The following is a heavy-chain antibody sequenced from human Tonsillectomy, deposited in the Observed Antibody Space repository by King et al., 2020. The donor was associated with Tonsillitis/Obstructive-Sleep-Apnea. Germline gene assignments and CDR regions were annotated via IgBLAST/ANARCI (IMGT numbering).Heavy chain of an antibody. J-gene: IGHJ3*02. Sequence: QLQESGPGLVKPSETLSLTCTVSGGSISSSTYYWGWIRQPPGKGLGWIWTIYYNGSTDYYPSLKTRFTISVETSNNQFSLKLSSVTAADTAVYYCARRVQLERRGDAFNIWGQGTMVTVSS. V-gene: IGHV4-39*01. CDR3: ARRVQLERRGDAFNI. D-gene: IGHD1-1*01. CDR2: IYYNGST. CDR1: GGSISSSTYY.